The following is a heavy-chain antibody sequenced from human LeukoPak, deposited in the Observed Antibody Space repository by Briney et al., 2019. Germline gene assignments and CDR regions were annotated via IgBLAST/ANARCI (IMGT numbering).Heavy chain of an antibody. J-gene: IGHJ4*02. CDR3: ARESTIFGVVITDY. Sequence: GGSLRLSCAASGFTFSSYWMSWVRQAPGKGLEWVANIRQDGSEKYYVDSVKGRFTISRDNAKNSLYLQMNSLRAEDTAVYYCARESTIFGVVITDYWGQGTLVTVSS. D-gene: IGHD3-3*01. CDR1: GFTFSSYW. V-gene: IGHV3-7*01. CDR2: IRQDGSEK.